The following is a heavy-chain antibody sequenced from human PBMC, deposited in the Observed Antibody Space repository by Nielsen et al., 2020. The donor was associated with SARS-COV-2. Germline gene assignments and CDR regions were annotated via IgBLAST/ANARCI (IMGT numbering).Heavy chain of an antibody. J-gene: IGHJ4*02. CDR1: GYTFTGYY. V-gene: IGHV1-2*06. CDR3: ARDPKSGGMTTVPLPN. D-gene: IGHD4-17*01. CDR2: FNPNSGGT. Sequence: ASVKVSCKASGYTFTGYYMHWVRQAPGQGLEWMGRFNPNSGGTNYAQKFQGRVTMTRDTSISTAYMELSRLRSDDTAVYYCARDPKSGGMTTVPLPNWGQGTLVTVSS.